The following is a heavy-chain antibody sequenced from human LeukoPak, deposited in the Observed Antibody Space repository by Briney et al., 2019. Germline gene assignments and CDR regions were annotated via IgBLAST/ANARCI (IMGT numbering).Heavy chain of an antibody. CDR1: GYTFTNYG. J-gene: IGHJ5*02. CDR3: ARGGIFGVTRTPNWYDP. Sequence: ASVKVSCKAFGYTFTNYGISWVRQDPGQGLEWMGWISPYNGNTNYAQKLQGRVTMTTDASTSTAYMEVRGLRSDDTAVYYCARGGIFGVTRTPNWYDPWGQGTLVSISS. V-gene: IGHV1-18*01. D-gene: IGHD3-3*01. CDR2: ISPYNGNT.